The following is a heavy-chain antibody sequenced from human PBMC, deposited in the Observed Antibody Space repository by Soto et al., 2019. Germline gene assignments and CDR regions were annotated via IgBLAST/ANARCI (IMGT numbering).Heavy chain of an antibody. Sequence: GGSLRLSCVASGFTFSNYAMSWVRLAPGKGLEWVSLITSGGTYYADSAKGRFTISRDNSKNTLYLQMNSLRAEDTAVYYCAKRLPHYFDYSAQGTLVTVSS. CDR3: AKRLPHYFDY. J-gene: IGHJ4*02. V-gene: IGHV3-23*01. D-gene: IGHD2-15*01. CDR1: GFTFSNYA. CDR2: ITSGGT.